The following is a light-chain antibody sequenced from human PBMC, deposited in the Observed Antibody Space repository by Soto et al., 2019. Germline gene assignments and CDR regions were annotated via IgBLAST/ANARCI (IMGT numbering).Light chain of an antibody. CDR1: SSNIGAGYD. V-gene: IGLV1-40*01. CDR3: QSYDSSLSGPKV. J-gene: IGLJ1*01. Sequence: QSVLTQPPSVSGSPGQRVTISCTGSSSNIGAGYDVHWYQQLPGTAPKLLIYGNSNRPSGVADRVSGSKSGTSASLAITGLQAEDEAYYCSQSYDSSLSGPKVFGTGTKLTVL. CDR2: GNS.